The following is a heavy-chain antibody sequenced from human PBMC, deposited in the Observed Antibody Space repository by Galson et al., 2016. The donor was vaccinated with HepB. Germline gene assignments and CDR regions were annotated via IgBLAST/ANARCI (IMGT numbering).Heavy chain of an antibody. CDR3: AREPVRLDDLLTGPPKNPDY. D-gene: IGHD3-9*01. V-gene: IGHV3-23*01. CDR2: ISGSGYT. J-gene: IGHJ4*02. Sequence: SLRLSCAASGFTFSTYAMSWVRQAPGKGLEWVSGISGSGYTKFADSVKGRFTISRDNAKNSLYLQMNSLRAEDTAVYYCAREPVRLDDLLTGPPKNPDYWGQGTLVTVSS. CDR1: GFTFSTYA.